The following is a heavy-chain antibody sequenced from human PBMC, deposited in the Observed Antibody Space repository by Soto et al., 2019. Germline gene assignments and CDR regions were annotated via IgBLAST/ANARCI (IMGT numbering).Heavy chain of an antibody. J-gene: IGHJ4*02. CDR2: INYSGRT. CDR3: ARHFGNYGYWAFDF. CDR1: GGSISDSSHY. D-gene: IGHD4-17*01. Sequence: QVLLQESGPGLVKPSETLSLTCTVSGGSISDSSHYWAWIRQPPGKGLEWIATINYSGRTYYNPSLRSRVTISVDTSRDQFSLNLNSVTAADTAVYYCARHFGNYGYWAFDFWGQGTLVTVSS. V-gene: IGHV4-39*01.